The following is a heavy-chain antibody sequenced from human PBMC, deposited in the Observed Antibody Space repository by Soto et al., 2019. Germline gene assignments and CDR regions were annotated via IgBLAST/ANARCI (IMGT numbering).Heavy chain of an antibody. CDR3: ARDGFIADILTGYRFYIWFDP. CDR2: IIPIFGTA. D-gene: IGHD3-9*01. Sequence: QVQLVQSGAEVKKPGSSVKVSCKASGGTFSSYAISWVRQAPGQGLEWMGGIIPIFGTANYAQKFQGSVTITADESTSTAYMELSSLRSEDTAVYYCARDGFIADILTGYRFYIWFDPGGQGTLVTVSS. V-gene: IGHV1-69*01. CDR1: GGTFSSYA. J-gene: IGHJ5*02.